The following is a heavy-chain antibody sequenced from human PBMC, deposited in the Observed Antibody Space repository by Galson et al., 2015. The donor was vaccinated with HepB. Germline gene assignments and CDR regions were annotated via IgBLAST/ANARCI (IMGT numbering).Heavy chain of an antibody. D-gene: IGHD2-15*01. V-gene: IGHV1-18*04. CDR1: GYTFTSYG. Sequence: SVKVSCKASGYTFTSYGISWVRQAPGQGLEWMGWISAYNGNTNYAQKLRGRVTMTTDTSTSTAYMELRSLRSDDTAVYYCAWESRGIEREYFQHWGQGTLVTVSS. J-gene: IGHJ1*01. CDR2: ISAYNGNT. CDR3: AWESRGIEREYFQH.